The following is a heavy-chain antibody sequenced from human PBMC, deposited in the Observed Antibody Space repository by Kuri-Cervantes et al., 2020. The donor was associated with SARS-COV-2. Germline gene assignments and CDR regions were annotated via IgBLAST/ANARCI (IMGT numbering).Heavy chain of an antibody. V-gene: IGHV4-61*09. J-gene: IGHJ4*02. D-gene: IGHD3-10*01. CDR3: AREGLWFGGRSFDY. CDR1: GVPVTGGSYS. CDR2: LDTSGST. Sequence: SETLSLTCAVSGVPVTGGSYSWAWIRQPAGKGLEWIGHLDTSGSTTYNPSLRGRVTMSVDTSKNQFSLKLSSVTAADTAVYYCAREGLWFGGRSFDYWGQGTLVTVSS.